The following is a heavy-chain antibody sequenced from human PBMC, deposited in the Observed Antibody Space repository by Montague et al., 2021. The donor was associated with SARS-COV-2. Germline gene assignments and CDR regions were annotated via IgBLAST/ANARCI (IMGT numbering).Heavy chain of an antibody. CDR1: GGSFSGYY. D-gene: IGHD2-2*01. CDR2: INHSGST. Sequence: SETLSLTCAVYGGSFSGYYWSWIRQPPGTGLDWIGEINHSGSTNYNPSLKSRVTISVDTSKNQFSLKLSSVTAADTAVYYCASVSDSGYAFDYWGQGTLVTVSS. CDR3: ASVSDSGYAFDY. V-gene: IGHV4-34*01. J-gene: IGHJ4*02.